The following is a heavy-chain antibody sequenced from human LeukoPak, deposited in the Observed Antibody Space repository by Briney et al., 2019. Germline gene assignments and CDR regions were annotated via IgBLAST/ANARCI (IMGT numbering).Heavy chain of an antibody. V-gene: IGHV4-31*03. CDR1: GGSIRSGGYY. J-gene: IGHJ4*02. CDR3: ASTARLTGYDPLDY. Sequence: SETLSLTCTVSGGSIRSGGYYWSWIRQHPGKGLEWIGYIYYSGSTYYNPSLKSRVTISVDKSKNQFSLKLSSVTAADTAVYYCASTARLTGYDPLDYWGQGTLVTVSS. D-gene: IGHD3-9*01. CDR2: IYYSGST.